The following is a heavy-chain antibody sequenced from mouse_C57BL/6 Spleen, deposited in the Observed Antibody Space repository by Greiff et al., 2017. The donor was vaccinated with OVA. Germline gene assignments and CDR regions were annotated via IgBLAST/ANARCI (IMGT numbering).Heavy chain of an antibody. Sequence: QVQLKQSGAELVRPGTSVKVSCKASGYAFTNYLIEWVKQRPGQGLEWIGVINPGSGGTNYNEKFKGKATLTADKSSSTAYMQLSSLTSEDSAVYFCARSEGYYYGIDYRGQGTTLTVSS. J-gene: IGHJ2*01. V-gene: IGHV1-54*01. D-gene: IGHD1-1*01. CDR1: GYAFTNYL. CDR3: ARSEGYYYGIDY. CDR2: INPGSGGT.